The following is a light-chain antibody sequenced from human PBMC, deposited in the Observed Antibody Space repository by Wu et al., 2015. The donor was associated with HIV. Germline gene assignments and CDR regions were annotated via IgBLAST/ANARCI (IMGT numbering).Light chain of an antibody. CDR1: QDISNS. CDR3: QQYYDTLPYT. Sequence: DIQMTQSPPSLSASIGDKVTITCRANQDISNSLAWYQQKVEKVPKLLLYAASTLESEVSPRFSGSGSGTHYTLTINNLQPEDSGTYYCQQYYDTLPYTFGQGTKLEIK. V-gene: IGKV1-NL1*01. J-gene: IGKJ2*01. CDR2: AAS.